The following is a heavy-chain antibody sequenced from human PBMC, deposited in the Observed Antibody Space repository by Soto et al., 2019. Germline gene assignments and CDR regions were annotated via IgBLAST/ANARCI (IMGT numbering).Heavy chain of an antibody. V-gene: IGHV3-30*18. CDR1: GFTFSSYG. CDR2: ISYDGSNK. D-gene: IGHD2-21*02. J-gene: IGHJ6*02. CDR3: ANTHDGDCYSCYYYGMDV. Sequence: QVQLVESGGGVVQPGRSLRLSCAASGFTFSSYGMHWVRQAPGKGLEWVAVISYDGSNKYYADSVKGRITISRDNSKNTLYLQMNSLRAEDTAVYYCANTHDGDCYSCYYYGMDVWGQGTTVTVSS.